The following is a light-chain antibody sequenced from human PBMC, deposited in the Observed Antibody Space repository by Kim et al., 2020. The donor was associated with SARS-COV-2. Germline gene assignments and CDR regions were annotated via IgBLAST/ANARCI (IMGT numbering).Light chain of an antibody. Sequence: QSITISCTGTSSDVGSYNLVSWYQQHPGKAPKLMIYEVSKRPSGVSNRFSGSKSGSTASLTISGLQAEDEADYYCCSYAGSSTFVVFGGGTQLTVL. CDR3: CSYAGSSTFVV. CDR2: EVS. V-gene: IGLV2-23*02. CDR1: SSDVGSYNL. J-gene: IGLJ2*01.